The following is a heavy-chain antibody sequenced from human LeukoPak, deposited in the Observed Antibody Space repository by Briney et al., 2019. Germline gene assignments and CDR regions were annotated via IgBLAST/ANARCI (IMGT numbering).Heavy chain of an antibody. CDR1: GYTFTGYY. CDR3: ARVTVRGSYYYYGMDV. J-gene: IGHJ6*02. CDR2: INPNSGGT. Sequence: ASVKVSCKASGYTFTGYYRHWVRQAPGQGLEWMGWINPNSGGTNYAQKFQGRVTMTRDTSISTAYMELSRLRSDDTAVYYCARVTVRGSYYYYGMDVWGQGTTVTVSS. D-gene: IGHD3-10*01. V-gene: IGHV1-2*02.